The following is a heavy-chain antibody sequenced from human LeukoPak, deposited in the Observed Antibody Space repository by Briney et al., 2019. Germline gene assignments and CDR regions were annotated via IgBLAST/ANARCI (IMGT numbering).Heavy chain of an antibody. Sequence: PGGSLRHSCAASGFTFNSFAMSWVRQAPGKGLEWVSGISSSGDSTYYADSVKGRFTISRDNSKNTLYVQMSSLRAEDTAVYYCAKHRRDLLSYSLFNYWGQGSLVTVSS. CDR2: ISSSGDST. CDR1: GFTFNSFA. J-gene: IGHJ4*02. D-gene: IGHD1-26*01. CDR3: AKHRRDLLSYSLFNY. V-gene: IGHV3-23*01.